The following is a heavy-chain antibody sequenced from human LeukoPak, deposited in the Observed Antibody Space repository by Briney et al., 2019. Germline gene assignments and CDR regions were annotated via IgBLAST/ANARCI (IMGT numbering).Heavy chain of an antibody. V-gene: IGHV1-2*02. D-gene: IGHD3-10*01. CDR3: AREREDGSGSYYLWFDP. CDR2: INPNSGGT. Sequence: ASVKLSCKASGYTFTGYYMHWVRQAPGQGLEWMGWINPNSGGTNYAQKFQGRVTMTRDTSISTAYMELSSLRSEDTAVYYCAREREDGSGSYYLWFDPWGQGTLVTVSS. J-gene: IGHJ5*02. CDR1: GYTFTGYY.